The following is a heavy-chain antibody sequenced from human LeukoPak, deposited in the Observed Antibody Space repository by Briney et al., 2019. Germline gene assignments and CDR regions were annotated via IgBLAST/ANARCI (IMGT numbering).Heavy chain of an antibody. J-gene: IGHJ4*02. CDR2: INPNSGDT. CDR1: GYTFTGYY. D-gene: IGHD3-10*02. CDR3: VRDRTMYHFDY. V-gene: IGHV1-2*02. Sequence: ASVTLSCTASGYTFTGYYIHWVRQAPGQGLEWMGWINPNSGDTKYAQKFQGRVTMTRDTSISTAYMELSGLRSDDTAVFYCVRDRTMYHFDYWGQGTLVTVSS.